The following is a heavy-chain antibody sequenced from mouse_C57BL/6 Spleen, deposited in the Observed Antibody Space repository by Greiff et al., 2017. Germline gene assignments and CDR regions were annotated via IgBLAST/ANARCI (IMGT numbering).Heavy chain of an antibody. CDR2: INPNNGGT. D-gene: IGHD2-4*01. CDR1: GYTFTDYN. J-gene: IGHJ3*01. Sequence: EVQLQQSGPELVKPGASVKIPCKASGYTFTDYNMDWVKQSHGKSLEWIGDINPNNGGTIYNQKFKGKATLTVDKSSSTAYMELRSLTSEDTAVYYCARSRAGYDYDGFAYWGQGTLVTVSA. CDR3: ARSRAGYDYDGFAY. V-gene: IGHV1-18*01.